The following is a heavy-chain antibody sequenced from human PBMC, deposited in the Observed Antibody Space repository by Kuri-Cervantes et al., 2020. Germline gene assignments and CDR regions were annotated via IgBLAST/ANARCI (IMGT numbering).Heavy chain of an antibody. V-gene: IGHV4-34*01. CDR1: GGSFSGYY. D-gene: IGHD6-19*01. CDR2: INHSGST. CDR3: ARGSGWYFY. J-gene: IGHJ1*01. Sequence: SQTLSLTCAVYGGSFSGYYWSWIRQPPGKGLEWIGEINHSGSTNYNPSLKSRVTISVDTSKNQFSLKLSSVTAADTAVYYCARGSGWYFYWGQGTLVTVSS.